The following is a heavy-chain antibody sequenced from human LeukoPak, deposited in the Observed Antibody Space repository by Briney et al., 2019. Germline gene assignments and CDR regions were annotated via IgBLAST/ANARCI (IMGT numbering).Heavy chain of an antibody. CDR3: ARDVRYYDSSGYYSTGDY. V-gene: IGHV3-21*01. J-gene: IGHJ4*02. CDR1: GFTFSSYS. D-gene: IGHD3-22*01. Sequence: GGSLRLSCAASGFTFSSYSMNWVRQAPGKGLEWVSSISSSSSYIYYADSVKGRFTISRDNAKNSLYLQMNSLRAEDTAVYYCARDVRYYDSSGYYSTGDYWGQGTLVTVSS. CDR2: ISSSSSYI.